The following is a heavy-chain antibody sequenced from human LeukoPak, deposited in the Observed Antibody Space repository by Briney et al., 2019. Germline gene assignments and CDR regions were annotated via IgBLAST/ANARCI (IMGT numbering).Heavy chain of an antibody. V-gene: IGHV3-53*05. CDR3: AKDIAGLLWFGGNFDY. Sequence: PGGSLRLSCTVSGFTVSSNSMSWVRQAPGKGLEWVSFIYSDNTHYSDSVKGRFTISRDNSKNTLYLQMNSLRAEDTALYYCAKDIAGLLWFGGNFDYWGQGTLVTVSS. CDR2: IYSDNT. J-gene: IGHJ4*02. CDR1: GFTVSSNS. D-gene: IGHD3-10*01.